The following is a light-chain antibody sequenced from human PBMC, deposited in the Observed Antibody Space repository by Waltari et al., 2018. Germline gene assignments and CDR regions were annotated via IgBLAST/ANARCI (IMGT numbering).Light chain of an antibody. J-gene: IGKJ4*01. CDR1: QSISRY. V-gene: IGKV1-39*01. CDR2: AAS. Sequence: DIQLTQSPSSLSSSVGDRVTITCRASQSISRYLHWYQQKPGKPPKLLIYAASSLQSGVPSRFSGSGSGTDFTLTISSLQPEDFATYYCQQSYSTLLTFGGGTKVEIK. CDR3: QQSYSTLLT.